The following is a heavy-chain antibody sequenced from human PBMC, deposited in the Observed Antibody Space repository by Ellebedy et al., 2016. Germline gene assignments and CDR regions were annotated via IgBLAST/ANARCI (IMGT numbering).Heavy chain of an antibody. J-gene: IGHJ4*02. CDR3: AGDGSEWSRDY. V-gene: IGHV3-21*01. CDR2: IVFSGTAT. Sequence: GEYLKISXAASGFTFNIAGMTWVRQAPGKGLEWVATIVFSGTATYYSDSVKGRFIISRDNAKNSLFLQMNSLRVEDTAVYYCAGDGSEWSRDYWGQGTLVTVSS. CDR1: GFTFNIAG. D-gene: IGHD3-3*01.